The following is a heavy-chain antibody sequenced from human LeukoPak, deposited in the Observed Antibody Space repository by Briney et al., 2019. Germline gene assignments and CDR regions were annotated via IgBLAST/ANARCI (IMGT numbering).Heavy chain of an antibody. Sequence: PSETLSLTCTVSGYSISSGYYWGWIRQPPGKGLEWIGSIYHSGSTNYNPSLKSRVTISVDTSKNQFSLKLSSVTAADTAVYYCASGRGELHAYWGQGTLVTVSS. CDR3: ASGRGELHAY. J-gene: IGHJ4*02. V-gene: IGHV4-38-2*02. CDR2: IYHSGST. CDR1: GYSISSGYY. D-gene: IGHD1-26*01.